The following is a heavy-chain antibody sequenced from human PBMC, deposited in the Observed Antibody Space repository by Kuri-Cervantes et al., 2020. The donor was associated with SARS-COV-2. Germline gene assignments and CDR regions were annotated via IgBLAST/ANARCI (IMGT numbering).Heavy chain of an antibody. Sequence: SETLSLTCTASGGSISSSSYYWGWIRQPPGKGLEWIGSIYYSGSTYYNPSLKSRVTISVDTSKNQFSLKLSSVTAADTAVYYCARTYDTVTGDAFDIWGQGTMVTVSS. D-gene: IGHD4-11*01. J-gene: IGHJ3*02. CDR3: ARTYDTVTGDAFDI. CDR2: IYYSGST. V-gene: IGHV4-39*01. CDR1: GGSISSSSYY.